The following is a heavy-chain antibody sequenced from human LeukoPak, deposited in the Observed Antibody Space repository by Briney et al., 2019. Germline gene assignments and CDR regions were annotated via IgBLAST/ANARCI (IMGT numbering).Heavy chain of an antibody. CDR3: AKTPTYDFWSGPYWYFGL. Sequence: GGSLRLSCAASGFTFSSYAMYWVRQASGKGLEWVSAISGSGGRTYYADSVKGRFTISRDNSKNTLYLQMNSLRAEDTAVYYCAKTPTYDFWSGPYWYFGLWGRGTLVTVSS. D-gene: IGHD3-3*01. CDR2: ISGSGGRT. CDR1: GFTFSSYA. V-gene: IGHV3-23*01. J-gene: IGHJ2*01.